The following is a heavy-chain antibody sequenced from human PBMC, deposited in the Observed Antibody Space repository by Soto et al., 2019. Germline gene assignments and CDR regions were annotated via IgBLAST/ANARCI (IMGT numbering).Heavy chain of an antibody. CDR1: GFTFSGYA. Sequence: EVQLLESGGGLVQPGGSLRLSCAASGFTFSGYAITWVRQAPGKGLEWVSTISGSGDGTYYADSVKGRYTISRDNSKNTAYLQMNSPRVDDTALYYCSKAPWRGNFNSNICHVWFDPWGLGTLVTVSS. J-gene: IGHJ5*02. V-gene: IGHV3-23*01. D-gene: IGHD2-2*03. CDR3: SKAPWRGNFNSNICHVWFDP. CDR2: ISGSGDGT.